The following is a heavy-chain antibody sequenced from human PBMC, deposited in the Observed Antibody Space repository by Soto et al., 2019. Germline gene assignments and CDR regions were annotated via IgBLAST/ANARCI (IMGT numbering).Heavy chain of an antibody. J-gene: IGHJ5*02. CDR3: ARDRGTKEWELNYSWFDP. CDR2: ISSSSSYI. CDR1: GFTFSSYS. V-gene: IGHV3-21*01. D-gene: IGHD1-26*01. Sequence: EVQLVESGGGLVKPGGSLRLSCAASGFTFSSYSMNWVRQAPGKGLEWVSSISSSSSYIYYADSVKGRFTITRDNAKNSLYLQMNSLRAEDTAVYYCARDRGTKEWELNYSWFDPWGQGTLVTVSS.